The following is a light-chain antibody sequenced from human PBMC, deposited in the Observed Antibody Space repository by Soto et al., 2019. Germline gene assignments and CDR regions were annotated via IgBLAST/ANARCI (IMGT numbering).Light chain of an antibody. J-gene: IGKJ1*01. CDR3: QQYGRSPAT. Sequence: EIVLTQSPGTLSLSPGDRATLSGSASQTVSSNFLAWYQQRPAQSPRLLIHGASTRATGITARFSGSVSGPDFTLTISGLEPEDFAVYYCQQYGRSPATFGQGTKVEIK. CDR1: QTVSSNF. CDR2: GAS. V-gene: IGKV3-20*01.